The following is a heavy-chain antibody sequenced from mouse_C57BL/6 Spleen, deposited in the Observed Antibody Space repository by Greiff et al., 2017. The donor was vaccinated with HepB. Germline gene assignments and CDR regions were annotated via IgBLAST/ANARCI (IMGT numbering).Heavy chain of an antibody. Sequence: DVKLVESEGGLVQPGSSMKLSCTASGFTFSDYYMAWVRQVPEKGLEWVANINYDGSSTYYLDSLKSRFIISRDNAKNILYLQMSSLKSEDTATYYCARDYGSSSYYFDYWGQGTTLTVSS. CDR2: INYDGSST. J-gene: IGHJ2*01. CDR3: ARDYGSSSYYFDY. V-gene: IGHV5-16*01. CDR1: GFTFSDYY. D-gene: IGHD1-1*01.